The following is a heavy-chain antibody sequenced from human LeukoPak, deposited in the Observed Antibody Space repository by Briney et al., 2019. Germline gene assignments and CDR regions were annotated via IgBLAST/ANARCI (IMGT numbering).Heavy chain of an antibody. J-gene: IGHJ6*02. CDR1: GYTFTSYY. CDR2: INPSGGST. CDR3: ARGAEYCSGGSCYSGLNYYYYGMDV. V-gene: IGHV1-46*01. D-gene: IGHD2-15*01. Sequence: ASVKVSCKASGYTFTSYYMHWVRQAPGQGLEWTGIINPSGGSTSYAQKFQGRVTMTRDTSTSTVYMELSSLRSEDTAVYYCARGAEYCSGGSCYSGLNYYYYGMDVWGQGTTVTVSS.